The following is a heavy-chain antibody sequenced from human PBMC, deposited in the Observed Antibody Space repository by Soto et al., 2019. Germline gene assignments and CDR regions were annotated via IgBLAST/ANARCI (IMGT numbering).Heavy chain of an antibody. V-gene: IGHV3-11*06. Sequence: GGSLRLSCAGSGFTFGDSYMSWIRQAQGKGLEWLSYISPGSRYPAYADSVKGRFTISRDNAKRALYLQMMSLTAEDTAIYYCVRGGGGGLFDPWGQGTMVTVSS. CDR1: GFTFGDSY. D-gene: IGHD2-15*01. CDR2: ISPGSRYP. CDR3: VRGGGGGLFDP. J-gene: IGHJ5*02.